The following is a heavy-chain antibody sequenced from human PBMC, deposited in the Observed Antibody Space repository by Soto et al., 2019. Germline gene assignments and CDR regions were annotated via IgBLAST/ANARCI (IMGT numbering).Heavy chain of an antibody. CDR1: GGTFSSYA. D-gene: IGHD6-6*01. J-gene: IGHJ6*02. CDR2: IIPIFGTA. Sequence: SVKVSCKASGGTFSSYAISWVRQAPGQGLEWMGGIIPIFGTANYAQKFQGRVTITADKSTSTAYMELSSLRSEDTAVYYCARDVGIAARLAYYYYGMDVWGQGTTVTVSS. CDR3: ARDVGIAARLAYYYYGMDV. V-gene: IGHV1-69*06.